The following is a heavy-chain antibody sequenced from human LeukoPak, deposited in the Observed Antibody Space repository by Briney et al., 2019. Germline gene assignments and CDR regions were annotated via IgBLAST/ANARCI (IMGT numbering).Heavy chain of an antibody. CDR2: ISWNSGTI. Sequence: GKSLRLSCAASRFTFDDYAMHWVRQAPGKGLEWVSSISWNSGTIGYADSVKGRFTISRDNAKNSLYLQMNSLRAEDTALYYCAKMYYYDLEEANYFDYWGQGTLVTVSS. CDR3: AKMYYYDLEEANYFDY. V-gene: IGHV3-9*01. CDR1: RFTFDDYA. D-gene: IGHD3-22*01. J-gene: IGHJ4*02.